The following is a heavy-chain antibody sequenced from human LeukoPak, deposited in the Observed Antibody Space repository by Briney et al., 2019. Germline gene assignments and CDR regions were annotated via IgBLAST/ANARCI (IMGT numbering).Heavy chain of an antibody. CDR2: IYYSGST. CDR1: GGSISSSSYY. V-gene: IGHV4-39*01. D-gene: IGHD4-23*01. J-gene: IGHJ4*02. CDR3: ASLLRWGTIDY. Sequence: TLSLTCTVSGGSISSSSYYWGWIRQPPGKGLEWIGSIYYSGSTYYNPSLKSRVTISVDTSKNQFSLKLSSVTAADTAVYYCASLLRWGTIDYWGQGTLVTVSS.